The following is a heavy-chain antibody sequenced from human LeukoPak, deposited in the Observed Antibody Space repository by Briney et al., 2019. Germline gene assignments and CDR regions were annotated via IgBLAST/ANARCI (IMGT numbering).Heavy chain of an antibody. CDR2: ISYDGSKT. V-gene: IGHV3-30-3*01. D-gene: IGHD1-26*01. CDR3: ARTMYITGSSDFDY. CDR1: GFTFNIYA. Sequence: PGRSLRVSCAASGFTFNIYAMHWVRQAPGKGLEWVAVISYDGSKTYYADSVKGRFTISRDNSKNTLYLQMNSLRAEDTALYYCARTMYITGSSDFDYWGQGTPVTVSS. J-gene: IGHJ4*02.